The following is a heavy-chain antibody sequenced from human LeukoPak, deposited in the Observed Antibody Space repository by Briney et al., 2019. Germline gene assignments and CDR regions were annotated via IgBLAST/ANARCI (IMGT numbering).Heavy chain of an antibody. D-gene: IGHD6-13*01. CDR2: IYSGGST. CDR3: ARDRRSSSWYSYYYYYYMDV. J-gene: IGHJ6*03. CDR1: GFTVSSNY. Sequence: PGGSLRLSCAASGFTVSSNYMSWVRQAPGKGLEWVSVIYSGGSTYYADSVKGRFTISRDNSKYTLYLQMNSLRAEDTAVYYCARDRRSSSWYSYYYYYYMDVWGKGTTVTISS. V-gene: IGHV3-66*01.